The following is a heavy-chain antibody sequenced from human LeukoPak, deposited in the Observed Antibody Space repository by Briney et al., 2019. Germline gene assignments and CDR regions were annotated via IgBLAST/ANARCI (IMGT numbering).Heavy chain of an antibody. D-gene: IGHD6-19*01. CDR3: TTDLKWLGTFTDFQH. J-gene: IGHJ1*01. Sequence: PGGSLRLSCAASGFTFSNAWMSWVRQAPGKGLEWVGRIKSKTDGGTTDYAAPVKGRFTISRDDSKNTLYLQMNSLKTEDTAVYYCTTDLKWLGTFTDFQHWGQGTLVTVSS. CDR2: IKSKTDGGTT. V-gene: IGHV3-15*01. CDR1: GFTFSNAW.